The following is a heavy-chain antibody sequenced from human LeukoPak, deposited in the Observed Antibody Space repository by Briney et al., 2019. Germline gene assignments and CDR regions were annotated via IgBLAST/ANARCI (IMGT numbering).Heavy chain of an antibody. Sequence: PGGSLRLSCAASGFTFSSYGMHWVRQAPGKGLEWVAFIRYDGSNKYYADSVKGRFTISRDNSKNTLYLQMNSLRAEDTAVYYRAKDLWQQPDYWGQGTLVTVSS. CDR1: GFTFSSYG. CDR2: IRYDGSNK. CDR3: AKDLWQQPDY. D-gene: IGHD1/OR15-1a*01. V-gene: IGHV3-30*02. J-gene: IGHJ4*02.